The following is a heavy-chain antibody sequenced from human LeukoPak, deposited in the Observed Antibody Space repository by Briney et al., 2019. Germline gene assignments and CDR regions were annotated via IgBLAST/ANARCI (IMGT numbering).Heavy chain of an antibody. D-gene: IGHD2-2*02. CDR3: ARRDIVVVPASILGAFDI. J-gene: IGHJ3*02. Sequence: GGSLRLSCAASGFTFSNSWMHWLRQAPGKGLEWVSGINWNGGSTVYADSVKGRFTISRDNAKNSLYLQMNSLRAEDTALYYCARRDIVVVPASILGAFDIWGQGTMVTVSS. V-gene: IGHV3-20*04. CDR1: GFTFSNSW. CDR2: INWNGGST.